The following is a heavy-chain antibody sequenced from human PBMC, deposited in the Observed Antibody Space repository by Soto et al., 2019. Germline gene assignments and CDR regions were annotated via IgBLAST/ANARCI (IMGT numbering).Heavy chain of an antibody. Sequence: GGSLRLSYSASVFTFSSYAMSWVRQAPGKGLEWVSAISGSGGSTYYADSVKGRFTISRDNSKSTVYLELNNLSAEDTAVYHCAKNKGGEVVPLAHVDLVAFRGQGSVVTVSS. V-gene: IGHV3-23*01. D-gene: IGHD2-21*01. CDR1: VFTFSSYA. CDR3: AKNKGGEVVPLAHVDLVAF. J-gene: IGHJ1*01. CDR2: ISGSGGST.